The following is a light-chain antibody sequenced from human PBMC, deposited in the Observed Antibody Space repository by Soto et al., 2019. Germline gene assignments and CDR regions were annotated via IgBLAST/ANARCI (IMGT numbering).Light chain of an antibody. CDR3: QQRSNWPPLT. CDR2: DAS. J-gene: IGKJ4*02. CDR1: QSVSSY. Sequence: EIVLTQSPATLSLSPGERATLSCRASQSVSSYLAWYQQKPGQAPRLLIYDASNRATGIPARFSGSGSGTDFTLTISCLEPEDFAVYYGQQRSNWPPLTFGGGTKVEIK. V-gene: IGKV3-11*01.